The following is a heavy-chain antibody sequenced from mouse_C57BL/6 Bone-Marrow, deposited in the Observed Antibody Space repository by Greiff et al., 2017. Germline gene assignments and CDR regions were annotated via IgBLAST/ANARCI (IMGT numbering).Heavy chain of an antibody. CDR2: LSSGGSYT. Sequence: EVMLVESGGDLVQPGGSLKLSCAASGFTFSSYGMSWVRQTPDKRLEWVATLSSGGSYTYYPDSVQGRFTISRDNAKNTLYLQMSSLKSEDTAMYYCARRVIYWYFDVWGTGTTVTGSS. D-gene: IGHD2-13*01. J-gene: IGHJ1*03. CDR1: GFTFSSYG. CDR3: ARRVIYWYFDV. V-gene: IGHV5-6*02.